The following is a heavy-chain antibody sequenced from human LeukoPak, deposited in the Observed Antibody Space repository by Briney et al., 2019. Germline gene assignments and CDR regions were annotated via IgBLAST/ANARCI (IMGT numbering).Heavy chain of an antibody. CDR2: IKNKHEHQAT. J-gene: IGHJ4*02. V-gene: IGHV3-15*07. CDR3: VTDANRILGARGTGY. Sequence: GGSLRLSCAASGFDFSGAYMNWVRQAPGKGLEWVGLIKNKHEHQATDYAAPVRERFITTRDDSSSTLFLQMNSLKTEDTAVYYCVTDANRILGARGTGYWGQGILATVSS. CDR1: GFDFSGAY. D-gene: IGHD1-26*01.